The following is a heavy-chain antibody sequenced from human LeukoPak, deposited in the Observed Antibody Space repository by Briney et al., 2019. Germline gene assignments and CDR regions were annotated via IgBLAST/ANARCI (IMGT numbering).Heavy chain of an antibody. Sequence: PGGSLRLSCAASGFTFSSYSMNWVRQAPGKGLEWVSSISSSSSYIYYADSVKGRFTISRDNAKNSLYLQMNSLRAEDTAVYYCARDWAVAGPSWGDVWGQGTTVTVSS. J-gene: IGHJ6*02. CDR1: GFTFSSYS. D-gene: IGHD6-13*01. CDR2: ISSSSSYI. CDR3: ARDWAVAGPSWGDV. V-gene: IGHV3-21*01.